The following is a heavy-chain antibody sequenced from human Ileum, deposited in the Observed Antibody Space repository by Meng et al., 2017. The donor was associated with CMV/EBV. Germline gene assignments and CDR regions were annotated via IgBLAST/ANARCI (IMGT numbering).Heavy chain of an antibody. V-gene: IGHV1-69*10. CDR1: GESFMSYA. D-gene: IGHD5-18*01. CDR2: IIPILGIY. Sequence: ASGESFMSYALSWGRQTPGQGHEWMGGIIPILGIYNYAQKFQGRVTITADESTSTAYMELSSLRSEDTAVYYCARDPGWDTAIDYWGQGTLVTVSS. CDR3: ARDPGWDTAIDY. J-gene: IGHJ4*02.